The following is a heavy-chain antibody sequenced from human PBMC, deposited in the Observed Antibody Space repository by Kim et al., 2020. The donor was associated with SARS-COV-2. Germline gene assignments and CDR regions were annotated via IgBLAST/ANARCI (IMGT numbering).Heavy chain of an antibody. D-gene: IGHD3-3*01. V-gene: IGHV3-33*01. CDR2: IWYDGSNK. CDR3: ARDFYDFWQSGLARRFDY. CDR1: GFTFSSYG. Sequence: GGSLRLSCAASGFTFSSYGMHWVRQAPGKGLEWVAVIWYDGSNKYYADSVKGRFTISRDNSKNTLYLQMNSLRAEDTAVYYCARDFYDFWQSGLARRFDYWGQGTLVTVSS. J-gene: IGHJ4*02.